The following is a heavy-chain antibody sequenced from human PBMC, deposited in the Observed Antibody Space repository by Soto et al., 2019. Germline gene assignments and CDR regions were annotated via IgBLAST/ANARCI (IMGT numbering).Heavy chain of an antibody. V-gene: IGHV3-33*01. D-gene: IGHD1-1*01. CDR3: ARIGLERSYFEY. Sequence: QVQLVESGGGVVQPGRSLRLSCAASGFTFSTYGMHWVRQAPGKGLEWVAVIWYDGSKKYFADSVKGRFTISRDNSKNTLYLQMHSLRAEDTAVYYCARIGLERSYFEYWGQGILVTVSS. J-gene: IGHJ4*02. CDR2: IWYDGSKK. CDR1: GFTFSTYG.